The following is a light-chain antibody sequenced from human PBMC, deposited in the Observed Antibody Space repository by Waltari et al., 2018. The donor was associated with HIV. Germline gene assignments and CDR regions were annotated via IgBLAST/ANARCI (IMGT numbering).Light chain of an antibody. CDR1: QSVYTN. Sequence: MMQSPDTLPVSPGEGVPPTCRASQSVYTNGAWYQQRPGRAPRLLIYGATNRAAGFPARFSGGGSGTEFTLTISSLQSEDFAVYFCHQYNNWPYTFGQGTKLDIK. V-gene: IGKV3-15*01. J-gene: IGKJ2*01. CDR2: GAT. CDR3: HQYNNWPYT.